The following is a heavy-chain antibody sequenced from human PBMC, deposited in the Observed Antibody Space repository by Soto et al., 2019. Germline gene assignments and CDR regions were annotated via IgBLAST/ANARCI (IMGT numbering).Heavy chain of an antibody. CDR2: ILPVFGTT. V-gene: IGHV1-69*06. D-gene: IGHD1-26*01. Sequence: QVQLVQSGAEVKKPGSSVKVSCKASGDTSSNYGVSWVRQAPGQGLEWMGGILPVFGTTTYARNFKGRITITADKSTSTVYMELTSLRSDDTATYYCARDTDEVVGTDYPDYGIAVWDQGATVTVSS. J-gene: IGHJ6*02. CDR3: ARDTDEVVGTDYPDYGIAV. CDR1: GDTSSNYG.